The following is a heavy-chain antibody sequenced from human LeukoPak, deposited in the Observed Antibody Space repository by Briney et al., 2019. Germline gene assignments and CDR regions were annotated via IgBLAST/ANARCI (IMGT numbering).Heavy chain of an antibody. CDR1: GYTFISYD. CDR2: MSPNSGNT. J-gene: IGHJ4*02. V-gene: IGHV1-8*01. CDR3: ARTPPDYGIDY. Sequence: GASVKVSCKASGYTFISYDINWVRQATGQGLEWMGWMSPNSGNTGYAQKFQGRITMTKSTSISTAYMELSDLESEDTAVYYCARTPPDYGIDYWGQGNLVTVSS. D-gene: IGHD4-17*01.